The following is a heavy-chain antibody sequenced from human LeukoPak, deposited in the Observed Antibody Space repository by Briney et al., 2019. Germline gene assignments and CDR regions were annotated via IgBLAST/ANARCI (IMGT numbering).Heavy chain of an antibody. Sequence: SETLSLTCSVSGGSVSSGSYYWSWIRQPPGKGLKWIGYLYYSGSTNYNPSLKSRVTMSVDTSKNQFSLKLSSVTAADTVVYYCARAVYNWNYAIDYWGQGTLVTVSS. CDR3: ARAVYNWNYAIDY. CDR1: GGSVSSGSYY. J-gene: IGHJ4*02. CDR2: LYYSGST. D-gene: IGHD1-1*01. V-gene: IGHV4-61*01.